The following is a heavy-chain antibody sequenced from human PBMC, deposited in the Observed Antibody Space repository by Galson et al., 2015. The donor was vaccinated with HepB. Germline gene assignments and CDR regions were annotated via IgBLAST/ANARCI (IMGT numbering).Heavy chain of an antibody. D-gene: IGHD5-18*01. CDR1: GGTFNVYA. J-gene: IGHJ6*02. CDR2: IIPMFGAA. V-gene: IGHV1-69*06. CDR3: ATSAGHSTDPYYMSF. Sequence: SVKVSCKASGGTFNVYAISWVRQAPGQGLEWMGGIIPMFGAATYAQKFQGRVTISADKSTTTAYLEFSSLRSEDTAVYYCATSAGHSTDPYYMSFWGEGTTVTV.